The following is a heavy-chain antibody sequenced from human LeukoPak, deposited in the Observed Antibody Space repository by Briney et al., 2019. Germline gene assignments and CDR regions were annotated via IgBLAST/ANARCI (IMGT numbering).Heavy chain of an antibody. CDR2: IYYSGST. Sequence: SETLSLTCTVSGGSISSYYWSWIRQPPGKGLEWIGYIYYSGSTNYNPSLKSRVTISVDTSKNQFSLKLSSVTAADTAVYYCARGYYDYVWGSYRYPNWFAAWGEPTLATVSS. J-gene: IGHJ5*02. CDR3: ARGYYDYVWGSYRYPNWFAA. V-gene: IGHV4-59*01. D-gene: IGHD3-16*02. CDR1: GGSISSYY.